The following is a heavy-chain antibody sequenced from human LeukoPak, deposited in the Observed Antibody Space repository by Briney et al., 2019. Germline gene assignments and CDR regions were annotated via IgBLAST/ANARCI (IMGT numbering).Heavy chain of an antibody. Sequence: SETLSLTCTVSGGSISSYYWSWIRQPPGKGLEWIGYIYYSGSTNYNPSLKSRVTISVDTSKNQFSLKLSSVTAADTAVYYCARFYYDSSGYSVDWGQGTPVTVSS. CDR2: IYYSGST. J-gene: IGHJ4*02. CDR3: ARFYYDSSGYSVD. V-gene: IGHV4-59*01. CDR1: GGSISSYY. D-gene: IGHD3-22*01.